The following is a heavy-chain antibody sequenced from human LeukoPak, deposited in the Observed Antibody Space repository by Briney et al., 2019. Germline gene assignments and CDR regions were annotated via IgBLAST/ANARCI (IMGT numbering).Heavy chain of an antibody. D-gene: IGHD6-19*01. V-gene: IGHV3-74*01. CDR3: ARDRDIAVAGYYFDY. Sequence: TGGSLRLSCAGSGFIFSGYWMHWVRQAPGKGLVWVSRIKTDGSTTYYADSVKGRFTVSRDNAENTLYLQMNSLRAEDTAVYYCARDRDIAVAGYYFDYWGQGTLVTVSS. CDR2: IKTDGSTT. CDR1: GFIFSGYW. J-gene: IGHJ4*02.